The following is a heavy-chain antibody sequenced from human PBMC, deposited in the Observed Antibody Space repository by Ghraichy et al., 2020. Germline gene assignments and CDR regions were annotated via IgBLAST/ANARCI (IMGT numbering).Heavy chain of an antibody. CDR3: AKNVRSGTYSPLDS. J-gene: IGHJ4*02. D-gene: IGHD2-21*01. CDR2: ISGTGNKT. Sequence: GGSLRLSCLVSGVTFRHFAMTWVRQAPGKGLEWVSAISGTGNKTSYADSVKGRFTIFRDNSGNKLYLQMSSLRAEDTAMYYCAKNVRSGTYSPLDSWGQGTLLTVSS. V-gene: IGHV3-23*01. CDR1: GVTFRHFA.